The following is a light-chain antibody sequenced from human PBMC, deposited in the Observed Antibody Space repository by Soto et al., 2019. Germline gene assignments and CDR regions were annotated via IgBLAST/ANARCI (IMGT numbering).Light chain of an antibody. V-gene: IGLV2-14*01. J-gene: IGLJ2*01. CDR3: SSYTGSSTVV. CDR2: EVS. CDR1: SSDVGGYNY. Sequence: QSALTQPASVSGSPGQSITISCTGTSSDVGGYNYVSWYQQHPGKAPKLMIYEVSNRPSGVSNRFSGSESGNTASLTISGLQTEDEANYYCSSYTGSSTVVFGGGTKLTVL.